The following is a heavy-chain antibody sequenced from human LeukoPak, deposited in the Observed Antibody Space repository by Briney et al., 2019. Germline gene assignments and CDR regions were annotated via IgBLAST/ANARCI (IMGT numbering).Heavy chain of an antibody. J-gene: IGHJ4*02. CDR3: ARDHRYGGLFDS. CDR2: ISSSGSTI. Sequence: GGSLRLSCAASGFTFSSYEMNWVRQAPGKGLERVSYISSSGSTIYYADSVKGRFTISRDNAKNSLYLQMNSLRAEDTAVYYCARDHRYGGLFDSWGQGILVTVSS. V-gene: IGHV3-48*03. CDR1: GFTFSSYE. D-gene: IGHD1-1*01.